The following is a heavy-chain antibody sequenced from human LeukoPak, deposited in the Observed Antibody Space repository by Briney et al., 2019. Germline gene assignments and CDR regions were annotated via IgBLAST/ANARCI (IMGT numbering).Heavy chain of an antibody. CDR2: INHSGST. D-gene: IGHD3-10*01. Sequence: SETLSLTCAVYGGSFSGYYWSWIRQPSGKGLEWIGEINHSGSTNYNPSLKSRVTISVDTSKNQFSLKLGSVTAADTAVYYCARRGRRFGTYYYGSGSSFFDYWGQGTLVTVSS. CDR1: GGSFSGYY. CDR3: ARRGRRFGTYYYGSGSSFFDY. V-gene: IGHV4-34*01. J-gene: IGHJ4*02.